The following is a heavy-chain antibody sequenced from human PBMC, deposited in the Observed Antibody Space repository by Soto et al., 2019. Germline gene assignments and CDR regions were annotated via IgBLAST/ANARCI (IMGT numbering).Heavy chain of an antibody. CDR2: ISSSGSYT. Sequence: EVQLVESGGGLVKPGGSLRLSCAGSGITFGSYTINWVRHAPGKGLEWVASISSSGSYTYYADSVKGRFTISRDNAKTSVFLEMSSLRVEDTAVYYCARDRCPNGVCYCRHWSQGTPVTVSS. CDR1: GITFGSYT. J-gene: IGHJ4*02. D-gene: IGHD2-8*01. CDR3: ARDRCPNGVCYCRH. V-gene: IGHV3-21*01.